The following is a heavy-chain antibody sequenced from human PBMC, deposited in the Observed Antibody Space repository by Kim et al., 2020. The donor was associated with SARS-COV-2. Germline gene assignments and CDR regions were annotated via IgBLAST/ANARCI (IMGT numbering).Heavy chain of an antibody. Sequence: GESLKISCSTSGYNFTNFWIGWVRQVSGKGLEWMGIIFPRDSQTIYSPSFQGHVSITADRFINTTYLHWISLKASDTAVYYCAKSFSFDVWGRGTAVAVSS. CDR3: AKSFSFDV. V-gene: IGHV5-51*01. J-gene: IGHJ3*01. CDR2: IFPRDSQT. CDR1: GYNFTNFW.